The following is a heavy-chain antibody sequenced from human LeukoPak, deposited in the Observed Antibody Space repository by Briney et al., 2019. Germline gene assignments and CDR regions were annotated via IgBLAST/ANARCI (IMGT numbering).Heavy chain of an antibody. CDR1: GGTFSSYA. Sequence: SVKVSCKASGGTFSSYAISWVRQAPGQGLEWMGGIIPIFGTANYAQKFQGRVTITTDESTSTAYMELSSLRSEDTAVYYCTYSSSSGDAFDIWGQGTMVTVSS. CDR3: TYSSSSGDAFDI. J-gene: IGHJ3*02. V-gene: IGHV1-69*05. D-gene: IGHD6-6*01. CDR2: IIPIFGTA.